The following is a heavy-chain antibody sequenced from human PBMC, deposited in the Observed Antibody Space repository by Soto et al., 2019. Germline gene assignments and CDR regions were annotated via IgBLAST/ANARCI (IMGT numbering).Heavy chain of an antibody. CDR1: GASVRSGSSY. J-gene: IGHJ4*02. V-gene: IGHV4-61*01. CDR3: ARVEDYGDYFDN. Sequence: QVQLQESGPGLVKPSETLSLTCTVSGASVRSGSSYWSWFRQPQGRGLEWIGYIYDTGTTNYNPSRKSRVNMSVDTSKNQFSLKRNSLTAADTAVYYCARVEDYGDYFDNWGQGTLVTVSS. D-gene: IGHD4-17*01. CDR2: IYDTGTT.